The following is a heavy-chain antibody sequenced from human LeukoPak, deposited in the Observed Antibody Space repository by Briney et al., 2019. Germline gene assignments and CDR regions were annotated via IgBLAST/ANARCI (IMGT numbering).Heavy chain of an antibody. D-gene: IGHD5-18*01. V-gene: IGHV3-11*04. CDR3: ASSYSYGLYYFDY. J-gene: IGHJ4*02. CDR1: GFTFSDYY. CDR2: ISSSGSNI. Sequence: GGSLRLSCAASGFTFSDYYMSWIRQAPGKGLEWVSYISSSGSNIYYADSVKGRFTISRDNAKNSLYLQMNSLRAEDTAVYYCASSYSYGLYYFDYWGQGTLVTVSS.